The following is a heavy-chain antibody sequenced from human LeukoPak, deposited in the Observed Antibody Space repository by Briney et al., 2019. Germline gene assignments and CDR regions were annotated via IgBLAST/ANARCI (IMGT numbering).Heavy chain of an antibody. D-gene: IGHD6-6*01. Sequence: GGSLRLSCAASGFTFSRYWMSWVRQAPGKGLEWVANIKQGGSEKYYVDSVKGRFTISRDNAKNSLYLQMNSLRAEDSAVYYCARDTEYSISLYNWFDPWGQGTLVTVSS. CDR3: ARDTEYSISLYNWFDP. J-gene: IGHJ5*02. CDR2: IKQGGSEK. CDR1: GFTFSRYW. V-gene: IGHV3-7*01.